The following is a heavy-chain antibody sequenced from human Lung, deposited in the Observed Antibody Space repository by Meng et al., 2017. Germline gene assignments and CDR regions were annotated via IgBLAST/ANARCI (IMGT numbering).Heavy chain of an antibody. CDR1: GFYFNNAW. CDR3: TWDDKAVSDY. J-gene: IGHJ4*02. Sequence: EWHLVEFGGGLVKPGGSLRLSFAAFGFYFNNAWMSWVRQAPGKGLEWVGRIKSNTDGGTAEYAAPVTGRFTISRDDSKSTLYLQMSGLRIDDTGVYYCTWDDKAVSDYWGQGTLVTVSS. D-gene: IGHD1-26*01. V-gene: IGHV3-15*01. CDR2: IKSNTDGGTA.